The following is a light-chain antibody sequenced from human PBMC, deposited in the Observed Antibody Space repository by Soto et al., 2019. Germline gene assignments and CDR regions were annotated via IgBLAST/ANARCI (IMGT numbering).Light chain of an antibody. CDR2: EVS. J-gene: IGLJ1*01. CDR1: SSDVGGYKY. V-gene: IGLV2-14*01. Sequence: SALTQPASVSGSPGRSIAISCTGTSSDVGGYKYVSWYQQHPGKAPKLMIYEVSNRPSGVSNRFSGSKSGNTASLTISGLQADDEADYYCNSYTSSSTLVFGTGTKVTVL. CDR3: NSYTSSSTLV.